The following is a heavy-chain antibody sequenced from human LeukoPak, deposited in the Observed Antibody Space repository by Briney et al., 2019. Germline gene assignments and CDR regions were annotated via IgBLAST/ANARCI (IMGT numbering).Heavy chain of an antibody. CDR3: SKDGGSTVVVTENYFDY. Sequence: GGSLRPSCAASGFTFSTYAMSWVRQSPGKGLEWVSAIIGSGVITDNAHSLKARFPITRDDSTNTLYLQMNSRMAEDTAVYYCSKDGGSTVVVTENYFDYWGQGTLVTVSS. D-gene: IGHD3-22*01. CDR2: IIGSGVIT. J-gene: IGHJ4*02. CDR1: GFTFSTYA. V-gene: IGHV3-23*01.